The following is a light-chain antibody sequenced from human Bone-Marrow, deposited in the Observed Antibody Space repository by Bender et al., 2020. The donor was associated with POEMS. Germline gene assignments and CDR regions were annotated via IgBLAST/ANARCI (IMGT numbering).Light chain of an antibody. J-gene: IGLJ3*02. Sequence: QVVLTQSPSASASLGASVKLTCTLTSGHSSYAIAWHQQQPEKGPRYLMKVNSDGSHTKGDGIPDRFSGFSSGAERYLTISSLQSEDEADYYCQTWGAGIRVFGGGTKLTVL. V-gene: IGLV4-69*01. CDR1: SGHSSYA. CDR2: VNSDGSH. CDR3: QTWGAGIRV.